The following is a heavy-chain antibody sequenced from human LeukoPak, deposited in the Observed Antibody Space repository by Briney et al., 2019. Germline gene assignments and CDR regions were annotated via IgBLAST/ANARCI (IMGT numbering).Heavy chain of an antibody. Sequence: GGSLRLSCAASGFTFSTYPMHWVRQAPGKGLEWVAVIWYDGSNKYYADSVKGRFTISRDNSKNTLYLQMNSLRAEDTAVYYCARDRYDSSGIFDYWGQGTLVTVSS. J-gene: IGHJ4*02. CDR3: ARDRYDSSGIFDY. D-gene: IGHD3-22*01. CDR2: IWYDGSNK. CDR1: GFTFSTYP. V-gene: IGHV3-33*08.